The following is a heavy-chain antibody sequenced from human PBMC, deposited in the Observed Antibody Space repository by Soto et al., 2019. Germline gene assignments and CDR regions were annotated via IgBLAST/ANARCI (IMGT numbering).Heavy chain of an antibody. D-gene: IGHD5-12*01. CDR2: ISSSGSTI. CDR3: ARCIVATRLNWFDP. Sequence: TGGSLRLSCAASGLTFSDYYMSWIRQAPGKGLEWVSYISSSGSTIYYADSVKGRFTISRDNAKNSLYLQMNSLRAEDTAVYYCARCIVATRLNWFDPWGQGTLVTVSS. V-gene: IGHV3-11*01. J-gene: IGHJ5*02. CDR1: GLTFSDYY.